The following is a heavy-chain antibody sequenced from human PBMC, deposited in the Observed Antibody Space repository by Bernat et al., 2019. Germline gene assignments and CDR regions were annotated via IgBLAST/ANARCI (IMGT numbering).Heavy chain of an antibody. D-gene: IGHD6-19*01. V-gene: IGHV3-23*04. Sequence: EVQLVESGGGLVQSGGSLRLSCAASGFTFSSYAMSWVRQAPGKGLEWVSGISGSGGSTYYADSVKGRFTISRDNSKNTLYLQMNSLRAEDTAVYYCARDEVADTTGGYFDYWGQGTLVTVSS. CDR1: GFTFSSYA. J-gene: IGHJ4*02. CDR2: ISGSGGST. CDR3: ARDEVADTTGGYFDY.